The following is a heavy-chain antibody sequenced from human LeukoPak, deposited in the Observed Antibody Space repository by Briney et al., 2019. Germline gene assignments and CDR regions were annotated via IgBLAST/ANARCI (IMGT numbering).Heavy chain of an antibody. CDR1: GFTFSSYG. J-gene: IGHJ6*04. Sequence: GGSLRLSCAASGFTFSSYGMHWVRQAADKGLEWVAFIRYDGSNKYYADSVKGRFTISRDNSKNTLYLQMNSLRAEDTAVYYCAKDDSWYYDSKMDVWGKGTTVTISS. CDR3: AKDDSWYYDSKMDV. D-gene: IGHD3-22*01. V-gene: IGHV3-30*02. CDR2: IRYDGSNK.